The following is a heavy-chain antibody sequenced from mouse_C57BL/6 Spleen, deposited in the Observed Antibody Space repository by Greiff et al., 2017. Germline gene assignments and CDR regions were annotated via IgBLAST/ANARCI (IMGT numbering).Heavy chain of an antibody. D-gene: IGHD2-4*01. CDR2: IHPNSGST. CDR1: GYTFTSYW. CDR3: AGIYYDCDSAWLAY. Sequence: QVQLQQPGTELVKPGASVKLSCKASGYTFTSYWMHWVKQRPGQGLEWIGMIHPNSGSTNYNEKFKSKATLTVDKSSSTAYMQLRSLTSADSAVYYCAGIYYDCDSAWLAYLGQGTLVTVSA. V-gene: IGHV1-64*01. J-gene: IGHJ3*01.